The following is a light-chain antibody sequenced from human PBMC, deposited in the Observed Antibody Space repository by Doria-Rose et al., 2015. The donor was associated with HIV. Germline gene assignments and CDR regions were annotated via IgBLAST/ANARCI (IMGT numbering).Light chain of an antibody. Sequence: DIQVTQSPESLGMSLGERATLNCKSNQSLLYTSKNYLAWYQQKPGQPPKLLIYWASTRQSGVPARFRGSGSGTDFTLTISSLEAEDVAVYYCQQYYYTPSFGPGTTVDIK. J-gene: IGKJ3*01. CDR1: QSLLYTSKNY. CDR3: QQYYYTPS. CDR2: WAS. V-gene: IGKV4-1*01.